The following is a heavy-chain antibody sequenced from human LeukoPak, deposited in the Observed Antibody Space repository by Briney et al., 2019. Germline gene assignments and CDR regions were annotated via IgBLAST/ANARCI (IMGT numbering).Heavy chain of an antibody. Sequence: GGSLRLSCAASGFTFSNYAIHWVRQAPGKGLEWVAVISYDGSNKYYADSVKGRFTISRDNSKNTLYLQMDSLRAEDTAVYYCARGLMDYYDSSGYQKLHYFDYWGQGTLVTVSS. J-gene: IGHJ4*02. CDR3: ARGLMDYYDSSGYQKLHYFDY. CDR2: ISYDGSNK. V-gene: IGHV3-30-3*01. D-gene: IGHD3-22*01. CDR1: GFTFSNYA.